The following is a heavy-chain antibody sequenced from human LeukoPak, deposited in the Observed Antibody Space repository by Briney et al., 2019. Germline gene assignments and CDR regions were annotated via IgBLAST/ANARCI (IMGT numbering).Heavy chain of an antibody. Sequence: SQTLSLTCAISGDSVSSNSAAWIWIRQSPSRGLEWLGRTYYRSKWFNDYAVSVKSRITINPDTSKNQFSLQLSSVTPEDTAVYYCASRIQLWLGSRFGYHFDYWGQGTLVTVSS. J-gene: IGHJ4*02. CDR3: ASRIQLWLGSRFGYHFDY. V-gene: IGHV6-1*01. CDR1: GDSVSSNSAA. D-gene: IGHD5-18*01. CDR2: TYYRSKWFN.